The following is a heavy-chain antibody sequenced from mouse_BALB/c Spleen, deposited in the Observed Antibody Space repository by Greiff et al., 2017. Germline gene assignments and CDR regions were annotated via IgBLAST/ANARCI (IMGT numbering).Heavy chain of an antibody. J-gene: IGHJ4*01. CDR2: ISDGGSYT. CDR1: GFTFSDYY. CDR3: ARGPTATPYYAMDY. V-gene: IGHV5-4*02. D-gene: IGHD1-2*01. Sequence: EVKLVESGGGLVKPGGSLKLSCAASGFTFSDYYMYWVRQTPEKRLGWVATISDGGSYTYYPDSVKGRFTISRDNAKNNLYLQMSSLKSEDTAMYYCARGPTATPYYAMDYWGQGTSVTVSS.